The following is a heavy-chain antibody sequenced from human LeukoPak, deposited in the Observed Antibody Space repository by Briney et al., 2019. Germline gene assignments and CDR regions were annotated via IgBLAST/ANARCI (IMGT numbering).Heavy chain of an antibody. D-gene: IGHD2-15*01. Sequence: SVKVSCKASGYTFTSYGISWVRQAPGQGLEWMGRIIPIFGIANYAQKFQGRVTITADKSTSTAYMELSSLRSEDTAVYYCARGGGTENYYYYGMDVWGQGATVTVSS. CDR2: IIPIFGIA. V-gene: IGHV1-69*04. CDR1: GYTFTSYG. CDR3: ARGGGTENYYYYGMDV. J-gene: IGHJ6*02.